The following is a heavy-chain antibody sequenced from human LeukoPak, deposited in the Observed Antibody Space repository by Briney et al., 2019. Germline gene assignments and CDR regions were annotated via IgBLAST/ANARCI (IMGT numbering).Heavy chain of an antibody. J-gene: IGHJ5*02. CDR3: AKDTDGDSSSYPSDFTWFDP. Sequence: GGSLRLSCAASGFTFSSYWMSWVRQAPGKGLEWVANIKQDGSEKYYVDSVKGRFTISRDNAKNSLYLQMNSLRAEDTALYYCAKDTDGDSSSYPSDFTWFDPWGQGTLVTVSS. CDR1: GFTFSSYW. D-gene: IGHD6-13*01. V-gene: IGHV3-7*03. CDR2: IKQDGSEK.